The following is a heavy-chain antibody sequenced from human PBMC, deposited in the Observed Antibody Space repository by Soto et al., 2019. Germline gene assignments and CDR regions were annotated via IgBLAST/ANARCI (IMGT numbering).Heavy chain of an antibody. D-gene: IGHD2-15*01. CDR3: ARPIVVVVAARKGNAFDI. CDR2: INHSGST. Sequence: SETLSLTCAVYGGSFSGYYWSWIRQPPGKGLEWIGEINHSGSTNYNPSLKSRVTISVDTSKNQFSLKLSSVTAADTAVYYCARPIVVVVAARKGNAFDIWGQGTMVTVSS. CDR1: GGSFSGYY. J-gene: IGHJ3*02. V-gene: IGHV4-34*01.